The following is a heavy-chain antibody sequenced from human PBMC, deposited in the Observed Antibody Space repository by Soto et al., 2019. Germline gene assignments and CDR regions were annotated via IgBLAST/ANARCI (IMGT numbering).Heavy chain of an antibody. Sequence: EAQLVESGGGLVQPGGSLRLSCAASGFTFSNYEMHWVRQAPGKGLEYVSGISNNGAHTDYAKSVKCRFTISRDNSENTLSLQMGSLRDEDMALYYCARRGYVSRWPNVYMDVWGKGTTVTVS. CDR1: GFTFSNYE. J-gene: IGHJ6*03. D-gene: IGHD2-15*01. CDR3: ARRGYVSRWPNVYMDV. CDR2: ISNNGAHT. V-gene: IGHV3-64*01.